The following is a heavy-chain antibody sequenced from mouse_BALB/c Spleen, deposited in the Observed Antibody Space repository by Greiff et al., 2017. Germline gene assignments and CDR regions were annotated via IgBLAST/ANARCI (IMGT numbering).Heavy chain of an antibody. J-gene: IGHJ4*01. CDR3: ARVYYGSTLYAMDY. CDR1: GFTFSSFG. V-gene: IGHV5-17*02. D-gene: IGHD1-1*01. CDR2: ISSGSSTI. Sequence: EVQGVESGGGLVQPGGSRKLSCAASGFTFSSFGMHWVRQAPEKGLEWVAYISSGSSTIYYADTVKGRFTISRDNPKNTLFLQMTSLRSEDTAMYYCARVYYGSTLYAMDYWGQGTSVTVSS.